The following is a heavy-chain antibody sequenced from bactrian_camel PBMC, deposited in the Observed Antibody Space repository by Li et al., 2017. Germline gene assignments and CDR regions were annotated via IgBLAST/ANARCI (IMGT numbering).Heavy chain of an antibody. CDR3: AADPDGDGYCYPPDDHY. Sequence: QVQLVESGGGSVQTGGSLRLSCTHSGFTHDVTDMGWYRQAPGNECELVSTISTNGATYYANSVKDRFTISQDNTKNTAYLQMNNLKPEDTAMYYCAADPDGDGYCYPPDDHYWGRGTQVTVS. D-gene: IGHD2*01. CDR2: ISTNGAT. CDR1: GFTHDVTD. V-gene: IGHV3S53*01. J-gene: IGHJ4*01.